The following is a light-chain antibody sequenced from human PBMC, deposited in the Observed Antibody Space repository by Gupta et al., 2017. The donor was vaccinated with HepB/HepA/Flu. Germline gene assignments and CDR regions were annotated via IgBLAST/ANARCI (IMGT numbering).Light chain of an antibody. CDR2: TAS. V-gene: IGKV1-39*01. J-gene: IGKJ1*01. CDR1: QNIYSY. CDR3: QQSYSART. Sequence: DIQMTQSPSSLSASVGDRVTITCRTSQNIYSYLNWYQQKPGKAPKLLIYTASSWQSGVPSRFSGSGCATDFTLTSTRRQHEDFANYYGQQSYSARTFGQGTKVAIK.